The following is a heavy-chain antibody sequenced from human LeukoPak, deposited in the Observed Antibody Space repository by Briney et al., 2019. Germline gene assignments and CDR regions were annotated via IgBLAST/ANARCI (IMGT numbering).Heavy chain of an antibody. V-gene: IGHV4-61*02. Sequence: PSQTLSLTCTVSGGSMSSGSYYWSWIRQSAGKGLEYIGLIYISGSTNYNPSVKSRVTISVDTSKNQFSLKLSSVTAADTAVYYCARGGLNYYDNSGYYGYFDYWGQGTLATVSS. D-gene: IGHD3-22*01. CDR2: IYISGST. CDR3: ARGGLNYYDNSGYYGYFDY. J-gene: IGHJ4*02. CDR1: GGSMSSGSYY.